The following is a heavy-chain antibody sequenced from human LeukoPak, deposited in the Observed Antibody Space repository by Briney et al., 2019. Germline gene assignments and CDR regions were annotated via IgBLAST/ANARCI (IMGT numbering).Heavy chain of an antibody. CDR2: IYYSGST. Sequence: PSETLSLTCTVSGGSISSGDYYWSWIRQHPGKGLEWIGNIYYSGSTYYNPSLKSRVTTSVDTSKSQFSLKLSSVTAADTAVYYSAREGYDSSYYYYLDYWGQGTLVTVSS. V-gene: IGHV4-31*03. D-gene: IGHD3-22*01. J-gene: IGHJ4*02. CDR1: GGSISSGDYY. CDR3: AREGYDSSYYYYLDY.